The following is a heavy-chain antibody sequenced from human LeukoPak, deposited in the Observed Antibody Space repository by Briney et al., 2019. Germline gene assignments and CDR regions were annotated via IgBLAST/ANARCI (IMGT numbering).Heavy chain of an antibody. V-gene: IGHV1-8*03. CDR2: INPNNDDR. CDR3: ARTTSLTASGYDY. J-gene: IGHJ4*02. Sequence: ASVKVSCKASGYTFTNYHINWVRQATGRGLEWMGWINPNNDDRGCAQKFQGRVTITRDTSISTAYMELRSLRSEDTAIYFCARTTSLTASGYDYWGQGTLVTVSS. D-gene: IGHD4-17*01. CDR1: GYTFTNYH.